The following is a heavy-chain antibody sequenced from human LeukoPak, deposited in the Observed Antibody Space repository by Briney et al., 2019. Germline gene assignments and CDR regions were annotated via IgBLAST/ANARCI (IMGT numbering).Heavy chain of an antibody. CDR3: ARLRSHCSSTSCYYPAY. Sequence: GESLRISCKGSGYSFTSYWIGWVRPMPGKGLEWMGIIYPGGSDTRYSPSFQGQVTISADKSISTAYLQWSSLKASDTAMYYCARLRSHCSSTSCYYPAYWGQGTLVTVSS. CDR1: GYSFTSYW. J-gene: IGHJ4*02. CDR2: IYPGGSDT. V-gene: IGHV5-51*01. D-gene: IGHD2-2*01.